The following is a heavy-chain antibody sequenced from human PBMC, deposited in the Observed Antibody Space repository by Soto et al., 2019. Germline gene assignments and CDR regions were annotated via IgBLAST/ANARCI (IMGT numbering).Heavy chain of an antibody. V-gene: IGHV1-18*01. D-gene: IGHD3-10*01. Sequence: GASVKVSCKASGYTFTSYGISWVRQAPGQGLEWMGWISAYNGNTNYAQKLQGRVTMTTDTSTSTAYMGLRSLRSDDTAVYYCARDIPPVNYYGSGSYRVWFDPWGQGTLVTVSS. CDR3: ARDIPPVNYYGSGSYRVWFDP. CDR1: GYTFTSYG. J-gene: IGHJ5*02. CDR2: ISAYNGNT.